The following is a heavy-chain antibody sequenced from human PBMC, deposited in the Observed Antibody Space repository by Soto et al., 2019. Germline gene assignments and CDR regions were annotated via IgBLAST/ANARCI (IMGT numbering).Heavy chain of an antibody. V-gene: IGHV3-11*05. Sequence: QVQLVESGGGLVKPGGSLRLSCAASGFTFSDYYMSWIRQAPGKGLEWVSYISSSSSYTNYADSVKGRFTISRDNAKNSLYLQMNSLRAEGTAVYYCARHVTGSYYNWFDPWGQGTLVTVSS. J-gene: IGHJ5*02. D-gene: IGHD3-10*01. CDR3: ARHVTGSYYNWFDP. CDR1: GFTFSDYY. CDR2: ISSSSSYT.